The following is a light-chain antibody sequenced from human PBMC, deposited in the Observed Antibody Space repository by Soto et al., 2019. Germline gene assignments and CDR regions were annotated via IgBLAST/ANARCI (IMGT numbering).Light chain of an antibody. CDR1: SGHISYS. CDR2: LEGSGTY. V-gene: IGLV4-60*02. Sequence: QLVLTQSSSASASLGSSVKLTCTLSSGHISYSIAWHQQQPGKAPRYLMTLEGSGTYNKGSGVPDRFSGSSSGADRYLTVSNLQFEDEADYYCETWDRNTRVFGGGTKVTVL. J-gene: IGLJ2*01. CDR3: ETWDRNTRV.